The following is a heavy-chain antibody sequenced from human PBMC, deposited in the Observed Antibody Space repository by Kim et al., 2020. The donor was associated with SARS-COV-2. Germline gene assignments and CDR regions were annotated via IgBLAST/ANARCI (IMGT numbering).Heavy chain of an antibody. V-gene: IGHV3-21*01. CDR1: GFIFSNHN. Sequence: GGSLRLSCAASGFIFSNHNMHWVRQAPGKGLDWVSSISSSGSYIYYADSVKGRFTISRDNAENSLFLQMNSLRVEDTAVYYCARAPRNVIVVVTSIDYWGQGTLVTVSS. J-gene: IGHJ4*02. CDR2: ISSSGSYI. CDR3: ARAPRNVIVVVTSIDY. D-gene: IGHD3-22*01.